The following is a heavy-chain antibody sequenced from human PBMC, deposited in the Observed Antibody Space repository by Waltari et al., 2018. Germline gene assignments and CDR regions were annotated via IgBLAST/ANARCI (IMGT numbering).Heavy chain of an antibody. CDR1: GDSLSSGTYS. CDR3: ARDKFWSGPRDL. Sequence: QVQLQESGPGLVKPSQTLSLTCTVSGDSLSSGTYSWTWIRKSAGKGLEWIGRFYIPGASATTCYNPALNRRVTISVDMCKNERSLRLTSVTAADTAIYFCARDKFWSGPRDLWGQGIVVTVSS. D-gene: IGHD2-8*02. V-gene: IGHV4-61*02. J-gene: IGHJ4*02. CDR2: FYIPGASATT.